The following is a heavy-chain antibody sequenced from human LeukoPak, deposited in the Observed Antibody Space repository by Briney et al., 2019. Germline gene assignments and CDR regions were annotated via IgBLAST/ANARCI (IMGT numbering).Heavy chain of an antibody. CDR1: GYSFTSYW. CDR3: ARLGYDFWSGYLFDP. J-gene: IGHJ5*02. V-gene: IGHV5-51*01. Sequence: GDSLKISCKGSGYSFTSYWIGWVRQMPGKGLEWMGIIYPGDSDTRYSPSFQGQVTISADKSISTAYLQWSSLKASDTAMYYCARLGYDFWSGYLFDPWGQGTLVTVSS. D-gene: IGHD3-3*01. CDR2: IYPGDSDT.